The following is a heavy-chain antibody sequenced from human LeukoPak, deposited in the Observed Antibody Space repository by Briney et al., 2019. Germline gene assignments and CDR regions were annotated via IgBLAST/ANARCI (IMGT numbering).Heavy chain of an antibody. D-gene: IGHD3-22*01. Sequence: SETLSLTCAVYGGSFSGYYWSWIRQPPGKGLEWIGEINHSGSTNYNPSLKSRVTISVDTSKNQFSLKLSSVTAADTAVYYCARGGDSSGYCYFDYWGQGTLVTVSS. CDR3: ARGGDSSGYCYFDY. J-gene: IGHJ4*02. CDR1: GGSFSGYY. CDR2: INHSGST. V-gene: IGHV4-34*01.